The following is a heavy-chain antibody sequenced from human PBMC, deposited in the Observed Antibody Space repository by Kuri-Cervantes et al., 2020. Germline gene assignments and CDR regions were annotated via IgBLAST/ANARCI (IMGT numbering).Heavy chain of an antibody. D-gene: IGHD3-16*02. CDR1: GYSISSGYY. J-gene: IGHJ4*02. CDR3: ARETNLRFGGVIGPDY. V-gene: IGHV4-38-2*02. Sequence: ESLKISCAVSGYSISSGYYWGWIRQPPGKGLEWIGSIYYSGSTYYNPSLKSRVTISVDTSKNQFSLKLSSVTAADTAVYYCARETNLRFGGVIGPDYWGQGTLVTVSS. CDR2: IYYSGST.